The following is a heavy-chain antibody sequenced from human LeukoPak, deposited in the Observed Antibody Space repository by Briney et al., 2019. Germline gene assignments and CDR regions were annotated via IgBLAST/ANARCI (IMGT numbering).Heavy chain of an antibody. CDR2: ISSSSSTI. Sequence: GGSLRLSCAASGFTFSSYSMNWVRQAPGKGLEWVSYISSSSSTIYYADSVRGRFTISRDNAKNSLYLQMNSLRAEDTALYYCAKARGLYGMDVWGQGTTVTVSS. V-gene: IGHV3-48*04. J-gene: IGHJ6*02. CDR3: AKARGLYGMDV. CDR1: GFTFSSYS.